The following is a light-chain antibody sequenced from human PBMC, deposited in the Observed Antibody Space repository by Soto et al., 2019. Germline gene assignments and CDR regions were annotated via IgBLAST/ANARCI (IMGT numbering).Light chain of an antibody. V-gene: IGKV3-20*01. Sequence: EIVLTQSPGTVSLSPGERATLSCRASQSVSRSYLAWYQLKPGQAPRLLIYGASSRATGIPDRFSGSGSGTDFTLTISRLEPEDFAVYYCQQYGSSTYTFGQGNKLEIK. CDR2: GAS. CDR3: QQYGSSTYT. J-gene: IGKJ2*01. CDR1: QSVSRSY.